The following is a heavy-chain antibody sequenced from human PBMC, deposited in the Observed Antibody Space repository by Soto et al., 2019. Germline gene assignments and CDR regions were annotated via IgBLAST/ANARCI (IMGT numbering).Heavy chain of an antibody. CDR1: GGSFSGYY. V-gene: IGHV4-34*01. Sequence: ETLSLTCAVYGGSFSGYYWSWIRQPPGKGLEWIGEINHSGSTNYNPSLKSRVTISVDTSKNQFSLKLSSVTAADTAVYYCARDYDFWSGYDAFDIWGQGTMVTVSS. CDR3: ARDYDFWSGYDAFDI. J-gene: IGHJ3*02. CDR2: INHSGST. D-gene: IGHD3-3*01.